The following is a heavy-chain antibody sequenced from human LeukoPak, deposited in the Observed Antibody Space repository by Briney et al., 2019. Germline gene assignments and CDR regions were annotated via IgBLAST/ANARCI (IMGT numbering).Heavy chain of an antibody. CDR3: AIPYYYGSGSWLY. J-gene: IGHJ4*02. CDR2: LYHSGST. Sequence: SGTLSLTCTVSGGSISSSSYYWGWIRQPPGKGLEWIGSLYHSGSTFYNPSLKSRVTISVDTSKNQFSLKLNSVTAADTAVYYCAIPYYYGSGSWLYWGQGTLVTVSS. V-gene: IGHV4-39*01. D-gene: IGHD3-10*01. CDR1: GGSISSSSYY.